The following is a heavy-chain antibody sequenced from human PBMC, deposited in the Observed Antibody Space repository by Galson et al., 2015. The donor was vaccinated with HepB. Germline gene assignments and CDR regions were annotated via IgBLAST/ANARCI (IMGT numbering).Heavy chain of an antibody. CDR2: ISSSSSYI. CDR3: ARVLACSGGSCYSRSSPYFDY. CDR1: GFTFSSYS. Sequence: LRLSCAASGFTFSSYSMNWVRQAPGKGLEWVSSISSSSSYIYYADSVKGRFTISRDNAKNSLYLQMNSLRAEDTAVYYCARVLACSGGSCYSRSSPYFDYWGQGTLVTVSS. D-gene: IGHD2-15*01. V-gene: IGHV3-21*01. J-gene: IGHJ4*02.